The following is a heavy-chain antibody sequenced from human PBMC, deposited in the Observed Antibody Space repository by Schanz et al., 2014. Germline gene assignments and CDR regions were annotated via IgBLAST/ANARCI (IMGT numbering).Heavy chain of an antibody. V-gene: IGHV3-66*01. CDR1: GCTVSTNY. J-gene: IGHJ3*01. D-gene: IGHD5-12*01. CDR2: IYSGGST. Sequence: VQLVESGGGLVQPGGSLRLSCAASGCTVSTNYMSWVRQAPGKGLEWVSVIYSGGSTYYADSVKGRFTISRDSSKNTLFLQMNSLRAEDTAVYFCARDGGRDGYNLAFDVWGQGTLVTVSS. CDR3: ARDGGRDGYNLAFDV.